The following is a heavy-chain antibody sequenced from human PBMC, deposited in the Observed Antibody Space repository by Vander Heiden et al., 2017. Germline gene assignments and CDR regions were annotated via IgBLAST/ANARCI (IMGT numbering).Heavy chain of an antibody. V-gene: IGHV5-51*01. CDR1: GYSFTSYW. J-gene: IGHJ4*02. D-gene: IGHD6-13*01. CDR2: IYPGDSDT. Sequence: VQLVQSGAEVTQPGASLNISCRGSGYSFTSYWIGWVRRMAGKGLEWMGIIYPGDSDTRHSPSFQGQVTISADKSISTAYLQWSSLKASDTAMYYCAITTYSSSWYFDYWGQGTLVTVSS. CDR3: AITTYSSSWYFDY.